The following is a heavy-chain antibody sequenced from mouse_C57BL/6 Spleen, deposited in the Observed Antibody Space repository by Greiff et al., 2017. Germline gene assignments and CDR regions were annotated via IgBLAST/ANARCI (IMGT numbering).Heavy chain of an antibody. Sequence: EVKLMESGGGLVKPGGSLKLSCAASGFTFSDYGMHWVRQAPEKGLEWVAYISSGSSTIYYADTVKGRFTISRDNAKNTLFLQMTSLRSEDTAMYYCARGYGNYYAMDYWGQGTSVTVSS. J-gene: IGHJ4*01. CDR2: ISSGSSTI. D-gene: IGHD1-1*01. CDR1: GFTFSDYG. V-gene: IGHV5-17*01. CDR3: ARGYGNYYAMDY.